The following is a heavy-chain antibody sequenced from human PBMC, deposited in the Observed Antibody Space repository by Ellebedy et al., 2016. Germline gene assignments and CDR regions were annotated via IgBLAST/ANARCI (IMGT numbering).Heavy chain of an antibody. CDR1: GSTLSTYW. CDR2: IKEDGSEK. CDR3: AGGSGWLCDQ. D-gene: IGHD6-19*01. Sequence: GESLKISCVASGSTLSTYWMTWFRQAPGKGLEWVATIKEDGSEKYCVDSVKGRFTISRDNVKNSLYLQMDSLRVEDTAMYYCAGGSGWLCDQWGQGTLVTVSS. J-gene: IGHJ4*02. V-gene: IGHV3-7*01.